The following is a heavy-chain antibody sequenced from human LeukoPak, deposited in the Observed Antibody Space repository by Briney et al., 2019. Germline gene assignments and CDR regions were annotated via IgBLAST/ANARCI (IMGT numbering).Heavy chain of an antibody. D-gene: IGHD2-2*01. Sequence: SETLSLTCTVSGGSISSYYWSWIRQPPGKGLEWIGYIYYSGSTNYNPSLKSRVTISVDTSKNQFSLKLSSVTAADTAVYYCATHCSSTSCYSSRFDYWGQGTLVTVSS. CDR1: GGSISSYY. V-gene: IGHV4-59*01. CDR2: IYYSGST. J-gene: IGHJ4*02. CDR3: ATHCSSTSCYSSRFDY.